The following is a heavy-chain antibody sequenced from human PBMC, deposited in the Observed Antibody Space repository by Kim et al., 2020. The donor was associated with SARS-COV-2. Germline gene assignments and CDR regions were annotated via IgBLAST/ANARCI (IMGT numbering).Heavy chain of an antibody. CDR3: TRGPITMVRGGWFDP. J-gene: IGHJ5*02. Sequence: QRFQGRVTITRDTCASTAYMELSSLKSEDTAVYYCTRGPITMVRGGWFDPWGRGTLVTVSS. D-gene: IGHD3-10*01. V-gene: IGHV1-3*01.